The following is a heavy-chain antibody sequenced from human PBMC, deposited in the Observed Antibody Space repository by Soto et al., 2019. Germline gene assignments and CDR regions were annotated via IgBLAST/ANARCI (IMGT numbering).Heavy chain of an antibody. V-gene: IGHV5-51*01. CDR2: LCPGGSDT. D-gene: IGHD2-15*01. CDR1: GYTFTDYW. CDR3: ARHIGNFSYYY. J-gene: IGHJ6*01. Sequence: GESLKISCKASGYTFTDYWIGWLRQLPGKGREWMRSLCPGGSDTTDTPSFQRHLTITGDESTSSACIQWNTLKASVTAMYYCARHIGNFSYYY.